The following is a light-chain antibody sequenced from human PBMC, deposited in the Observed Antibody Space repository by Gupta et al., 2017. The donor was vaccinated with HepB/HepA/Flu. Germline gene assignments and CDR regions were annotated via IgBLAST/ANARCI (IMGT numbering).Light chain of an antibody. V-gene: IGKV3-11*01. Sequence: EIVLTQSQATLSLSPGERATLSCRASQSVSNYLAWYQQKPGQAPRLLIFDASNRATGIPARFSGSGSGTDFTLTISSLVPEDFAVYFCQQRSNWPLTFGGGTKVEIK. CDR1: QSVSNY. CDR3: QQRSNWPLT. J-gene: IGKJ4*01. CDR2: DAS.